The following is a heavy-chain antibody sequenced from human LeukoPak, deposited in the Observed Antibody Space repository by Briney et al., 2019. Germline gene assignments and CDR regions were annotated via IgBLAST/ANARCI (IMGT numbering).Heavy chain of an antibody. Sequence: GESLKISCKGSGSSFTSYWISWVRQLPGKGLEWMGRIDPSDSYTNYGPSFQGHVTISADKSISTAYLQWSSLKASDTAMYYCARQGGDIVVVPAALSWGQGTLVTVSS. CDR1: GSSFTSYW. J-gene: IGHJ4*02. V-gene: IGHV5-10-1*01. D-gene: IGHD2-2*01. CDR3: ARQGGDIVVVPAALS. CDR2: IDPSDSYT.